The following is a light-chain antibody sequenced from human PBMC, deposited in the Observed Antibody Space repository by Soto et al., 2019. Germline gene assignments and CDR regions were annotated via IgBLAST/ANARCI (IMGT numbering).Light chain of an antibody. CDR3: CSYAGSSTVV. J-gene: IGLJ2*01. CDR1: FNDIGSYNL. CDR2: EDT. V-gene: IGLV2-23*01. Sequence: QSALTQPASVSGSPGQSITISCTGTFNDIGSYNLVSWYQQHPGTAPKLMIYEDTKRPSGISNRFSGSKSGYTASLTISGLQAEDEADYYCCSYAGSSTVVFGGGTKLTVL.